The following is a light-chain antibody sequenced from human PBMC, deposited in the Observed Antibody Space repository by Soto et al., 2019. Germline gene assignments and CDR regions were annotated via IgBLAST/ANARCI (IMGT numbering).Light chain of an antibody. CDR1: ARLLHKNGYNY. CDR3: MQPLENFRT. V-gene: IGKV2-28*01. Sequence: MVMTHSPLSLSVTPGEAASISCMSSARLLHKNGYNYVDWYMQKPGQSPQLLIYLGSNRASGVPDRFSGSGSDTYFTLEISRVEADDVGVYYCMQPLENFRTFGQGTKV. J-gene: IGKJ1*01. CDR2: LGS.